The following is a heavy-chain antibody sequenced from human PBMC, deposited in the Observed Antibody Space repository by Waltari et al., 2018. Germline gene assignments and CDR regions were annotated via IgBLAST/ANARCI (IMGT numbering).Heavy chain of an antibody. J-gene: IGHJ4*02. CDR1: GGAISNDF. CDR2: IDGGGRT. CDR3: ARNLLWRYGLVDY. V-gene: IGHV4-4*07. Sequence: QVQLQESGPGLVKPSETLSLTCTVSGGAISNDFWSWIRQPAGKGLEWIGRIDGGGRTTANPALASRVTMSMDTSKLQFSRELRSGTAADTAIDYCARNLLWRYGLVDYWGQGTLATVSS. D-gene: IGHD3-10*01.